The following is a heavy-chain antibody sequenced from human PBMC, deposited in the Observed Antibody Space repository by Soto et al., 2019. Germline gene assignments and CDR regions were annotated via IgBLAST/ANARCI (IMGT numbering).Heavy chain of an antibody. Sequence: PSETLSLTCTVSGDSMSSYYWSWIRQPPGKGLEWIGYIYHSGSTNYNPSLKSRVTISVDRSKNQFSLKLSSVTAADTAVYYCARVRVAPMVRGVIGAFDIWGQGTMVTVSS. CDR1: GDSMSSYY. CDR3: ARVRVAPMVRGVIGAFDI. J-gene: IGHJ3*02. V-gene: IGHV4-59*12. CDR2: IYHSGST. D-gene: IGHD3-10*01.